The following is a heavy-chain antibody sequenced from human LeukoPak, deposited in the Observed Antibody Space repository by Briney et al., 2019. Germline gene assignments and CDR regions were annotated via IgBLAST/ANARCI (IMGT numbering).Heavy chain of an antibody. CDR2: ISYDGSNK. CDR3: AKDEYYDSSGYYSSQYFDY. J-gene: IGHJ4*02. V-gene: IGHV3-30*18. Sequence: GGSLRLSCAASGFTFNNYWMSWVRQAPGKGLEWVAVISYDGSNKYYADSVKGRFTISRDNSKNMLYVQMNSLRAEDTAVYYCAKDEYYDSSGYYSSQYFDYWGQGTLVTVSS. CDR1: GFTFNNYW. D-gene: IGHD3-22*01.